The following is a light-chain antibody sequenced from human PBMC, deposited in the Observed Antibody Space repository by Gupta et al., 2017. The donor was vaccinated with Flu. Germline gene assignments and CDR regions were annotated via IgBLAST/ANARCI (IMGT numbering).Light chain of an antibody. CDR1: QSVSSN. CDR2: GAS. J-gene: IGKJ2*03. V-gene: IGKV3-15*01. Sequence: EIVMTQSPATLSVSPGERATLSCRASQSVSSNLAWYQQKPGQAPRLLIYGASTRATGIPSRFSGSGSGTEFTLTISSLQSEDFAVYYCQQYNNWPPVSFGQGTKLEIK. CDR3: QQYNNWPPVS.